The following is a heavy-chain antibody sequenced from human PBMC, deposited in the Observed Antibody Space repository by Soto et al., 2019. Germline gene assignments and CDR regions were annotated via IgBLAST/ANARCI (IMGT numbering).Heavy chain of an antibody. Sequence: PGGSLRLSCAASRFTFSKAWMSWVRQAPGKGLEWAGRIKSQTDGETTDYAAPLRDRFTISRDDSTSTLYLQMDSLKTEDTAVYYCTLDPRYCSGTICHFDYWGPGTLVTVSS. J-gene: IGHJ4*02. CDR3: TLDPRYCSGTICHFDY. CDR2: IKSQTDGETT. CDR1: RFTFSKAW. V-gene: IGHV3-15*01. D-gene: IGHD2-2*01.